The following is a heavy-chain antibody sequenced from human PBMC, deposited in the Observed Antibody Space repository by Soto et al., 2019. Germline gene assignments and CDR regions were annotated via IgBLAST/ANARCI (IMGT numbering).Heavy chain of an antibody. CDR2: IYYSGST. CDR1: GGSVSSGSYY. CDR3: ARPHYYDCSGHPGDYGMDV. Sequence: PSETLSLTCTVSGGSVSSGSYYWSWIRQPPGKGLEWIGYIYYSGSTNYNPSLKSRVTISVDTSKNQFSLKLSSVTAADTAVYYCARPHYYDCSGHPGDYGMDVWGQGTTVTVSS. V-gene: IGHV4-61*01. D-gene: IGHD3-22*01. J-gene: IGHJ6*02.